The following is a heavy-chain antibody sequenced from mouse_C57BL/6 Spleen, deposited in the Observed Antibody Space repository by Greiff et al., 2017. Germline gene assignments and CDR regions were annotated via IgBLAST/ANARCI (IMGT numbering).Heavy chain of an antibody. D-gene: IGHD2-3*01. CDR3: ARAVMVTFYAMDY. V-gene: IGHV3-6*01. J-gene: IGHJ4*01. Sequence: ESGPGLVKPSQSLSLTCSVTGYSIPSGYYWNWIRQFPGNTLEWMGYISYDGSNNYNPSLKNRISITRDTSKNQFFLKLNSVTTEDTATYYCARAVMVTFYAMDYWGQGTSVTVSS. CDR1: GYSIPSGYY. CDR2: ISYDGSN.